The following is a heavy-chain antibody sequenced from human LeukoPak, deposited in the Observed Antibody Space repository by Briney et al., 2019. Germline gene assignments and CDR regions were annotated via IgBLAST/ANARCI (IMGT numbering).Heavy chain of an antibody. CDR2: MKEDGSVK. D-gene: IGHD3-10*01. CDR3: AREEGYYYGSGTHRVPFFDY. J-gene: IGHJ4*02. CDR1: GFPFSSYW. V-gene: IGHV3-7*03. Sequence: PGGSLRLSCVASGFPFSSYWMSWVRQTPGKGLEFVANMKEDGSVKNYVDSVKGRFTISRDNAKNSLYLQMNSLRAEDTAVYYCAREEGYYYGSGTHRVPFFDYWGQGTLVTVSS.